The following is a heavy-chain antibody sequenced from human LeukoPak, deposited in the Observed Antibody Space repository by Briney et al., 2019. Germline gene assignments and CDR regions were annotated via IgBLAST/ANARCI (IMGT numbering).Heavy chain of an antibody. CDR3: SKDLPLTRAWALKY. CDR1: GFTFSNAW. CDR2: IKSKGSGGTT. J-gene: IGHJ4*02. Sequence: NPGGSLRLSCAASGFTFSNAWMSWVRQAPGQGPEWVGRIKSKGSGGTTDYASSVKGRFIISRDDSENTLYLQMNSLRTDDTAVYYCSKDLPLTRAWALKYWGQGALVTVSS. D-gene: IGHD2-2*01. V-gene: IGHV3-15*01.